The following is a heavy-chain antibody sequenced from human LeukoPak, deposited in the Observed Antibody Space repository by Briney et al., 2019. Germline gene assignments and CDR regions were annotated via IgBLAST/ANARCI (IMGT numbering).Heavy chain of an antibody. CDR3: ARDGIQLWLPNYYYMDV. Sequence: GGSLRLSCAASGFTFSSYSMNWVRQAPGKGLEWVSSISSSSSYIYYADSVKGRFTISRDNAKNSLYLQMNSLRAEDTAVYYCARDGIQLWLPNYYYMDVWGKGTTVTVSS. V-gene: IGHV3-21*01. J-gene: IGHJ6*03. CDR1: GFTFSSYS. D-gene: IGHD5-18*01. CDR2: ISSSSSYI.